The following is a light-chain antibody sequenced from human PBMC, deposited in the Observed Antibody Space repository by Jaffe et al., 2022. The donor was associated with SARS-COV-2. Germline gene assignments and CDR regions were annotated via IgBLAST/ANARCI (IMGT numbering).Light chain of an antibody. Sequence: EIVLTQSPATLSLSPGERATLSCRASQSVGRYLAWYQQKLGQAPRLLIYDASNRASGIPARFSGSGSGTDFTLTISSLEPEDLAVYYCQQRRNWPPTFGQGTKLEIK. CDR1: QSVGRY. V-gene: IGKV3-11*01. J-gene: IGKJ2*01. CDR2: DAS. CDR3: QQRRNWPPT.